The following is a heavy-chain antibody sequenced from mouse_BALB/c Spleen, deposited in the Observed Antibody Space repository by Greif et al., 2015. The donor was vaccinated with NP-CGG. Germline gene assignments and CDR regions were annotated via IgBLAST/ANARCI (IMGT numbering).Heavy chain of an antibody. V-gene: IGHV1-87*01. CDR2: IYPGDGDT. D-gene: IGHD2-14*01. Sequence: VHLVESGAELARPGASVKLSCTASGYTFTSYWTQWVKQRPGQGLEWIGAIYPGDGDTRYTQKFKGKATLTADKSSSNAYMQLSSLASDDSAVYYCATGYYRYNGYFDYWGQGTTLTVSS. CDR3: ATGYYRYNGYFDY. CDR1: GYTFTSYW. J-gene: IGHJ2*01.